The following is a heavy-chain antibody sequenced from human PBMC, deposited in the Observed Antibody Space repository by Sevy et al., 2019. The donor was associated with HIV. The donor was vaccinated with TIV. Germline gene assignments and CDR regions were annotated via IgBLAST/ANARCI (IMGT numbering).Heavy chain of an antibody. V-gene: IGHV3-30*02. CDR3: AKNTAAAGTGGFDY. D-gene: IGHD6-13*01. CDR2: ISFDGSNK. CDR1: GLIFSHYG. Sequence: AGSLRLSCAASGLIFSHYGMHWVRQAPGKGLEWVAFISFDGSNKYYVDSVKGRFTISRDNSKNTLYLQMNSLRTEDTALYYCAKNTAAAGTGGFDYWGQGTLVTVSS. J-gene: IGHJ4*02.